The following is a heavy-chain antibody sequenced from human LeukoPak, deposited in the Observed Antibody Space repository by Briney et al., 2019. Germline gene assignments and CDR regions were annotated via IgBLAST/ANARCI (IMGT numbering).Heavy chain of an antibody. J-gene: IGHJ3*02. CDR3: ARTRVEMATIDAFDM. D-gene: IGHD5-24*01. CDR2: IDWDDDE. Sequence: SGPALVKPTQTLTLTCTLSGLSLRTSGMCVSWIRQPPGKALEWLARIDWDDDEYYSTSLKTRLTISKDSSKNQVVLTMTNMDPVDTATYYCARTRVEMATIDAFDMWGQGTMVTVSS. CDR1: GLSLRTSGMC. V-gene: IGHV2-70*11.